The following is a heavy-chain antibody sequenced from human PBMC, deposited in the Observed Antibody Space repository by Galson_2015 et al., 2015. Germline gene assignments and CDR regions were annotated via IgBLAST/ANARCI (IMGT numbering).Heavy chain of an antibody. V-gene: IGHV1-3*01. CDR1: GYTFTSYA. D-gene: IGHD2-2*01. J-gene: IGHJ6*03. CDR2: INAGNGNT. CDR3: ANSHPQHPLYCSSTSCYWNYDMDV. Sequence: SVKVSCKASGYTFTSYAMHWVRQAPGQRLEWMGWINAGNGNTKYSQKFQGRVTITRDTSASTAYMELSSLRSKDTAVYYCANSHPQHPLYCSSTSCYWNYDMDVWGKGTTVTVSS.